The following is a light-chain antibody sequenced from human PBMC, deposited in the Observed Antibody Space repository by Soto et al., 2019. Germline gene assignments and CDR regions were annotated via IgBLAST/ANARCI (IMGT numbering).Light chain of an antibody. CDR2: AAS. V-gene: IGKV1-39*01. CDR1: QSINSY. CDR3: QQRYRHPPS. J-gene: IGKJ5*01. Sequence: RSFLSTTVGDRVTITCRASQSINSYLNWYQQKPGKAPNLLIYAASSLQSGVPPRFSGSGSGTGFTLTISILYPEDFAFYYCQQRYRHPPSFGQGTRLVI.